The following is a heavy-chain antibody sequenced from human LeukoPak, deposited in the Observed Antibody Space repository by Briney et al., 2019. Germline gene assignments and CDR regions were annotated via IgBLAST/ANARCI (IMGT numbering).Heavy chain of an antibody. V-gene: IGHV3-7*02. D-gene: IGHD1-1*01. Sequence: PGGSLRLSCAAPGYTLGSYWMTWVRQAPRKGLEWAAAIKEDGSETYYVDSVKGRFTISRDNAKNSLYLQMSSLRAEDTAAYYCARTTYGDYWGQGTLVTVSS. J-gene: IGHJ4*02. CDR1: GYTLGSYW. CDR2: IKEDGSET. CDR3: ARTTYGDY.